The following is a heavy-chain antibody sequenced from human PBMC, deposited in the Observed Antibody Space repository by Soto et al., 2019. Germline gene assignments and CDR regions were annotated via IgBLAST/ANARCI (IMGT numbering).Heavy chain of an antibody. J-gene: IGHJ4*02. CDR1: GGSFSGYF. CDR2: INHRETT. Sequence: SETLSLTCAVYGGSFSGYFWSWIRQPPGKGLEWIGEINHRETTNYNPSLKSRIAISVDSSKNQFSLNLTSVTAADTAVYYCARAVETGTWTHFDHWGRGTLVTVSS. CDR3: ARAVETGTWTHFDH. V-gene: IGHV4-34*01. D-gene: IGHD1-1*01.